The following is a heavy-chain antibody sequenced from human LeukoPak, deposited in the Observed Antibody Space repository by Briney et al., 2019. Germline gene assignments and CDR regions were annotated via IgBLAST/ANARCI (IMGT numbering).Heavy chain of an antibody. V-gene: IGHV4-34*01. CDR1: GGSFSGYY. CDR2: INHSGST. J-gene: IGHJ6*02. Sequence: SETLSLTCAVCGGSFSGYYWSWIRQPPGKGLEWIGEINHSGSTNYNPSLKSRVTISVDTSKNQFSLKLSSVTAADTAVYYCAGDCSSTSRPDVWGQGTTVTVSS. CDR3: AGDCSSTSRPDV. D-gene: IGHD2-2*01.